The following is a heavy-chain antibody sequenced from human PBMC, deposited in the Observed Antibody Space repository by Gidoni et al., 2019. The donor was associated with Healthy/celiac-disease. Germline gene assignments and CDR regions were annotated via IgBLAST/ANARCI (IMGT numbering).Heavy chain of an antibody. V-gene: IGHV3-23*01. CDR3: AKSRGVLLWFGELLGDADY. J-gene: IGHJ4*02. Sequence: EVQLLESGGGLVQPGGSLRLSCAASGFTFSSYAMSWVRQAPGKGLEWVSASSGSGGSTYYADSVKGRFTISRDNSKNTLYLQMNSLRAEDTAVYYCAKSRGVLLWFGELLGDADYWGQGTLVTVSS. CDR1: GFTFSSYA. CDR2: SSGSGGST. D-gene: IGHD3-10*01.